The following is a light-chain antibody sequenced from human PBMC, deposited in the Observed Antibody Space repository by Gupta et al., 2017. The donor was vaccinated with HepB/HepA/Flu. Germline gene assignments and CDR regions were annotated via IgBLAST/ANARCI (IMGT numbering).Light chain of an antibody. CDR3: KIWDPSGLQ. CDR2: YKSDPNK. CDR1: SGINVGNYW. J-gene: IGLJ2*01. Sequence: QAVLTQPSSLSASPGASASLTCTLRSGINVGNYWIYWYQQRPGSPPQYLLRYKSDPNKQQGSGVPRRFSGSKYASATAGILPSSGLQSEDESYYYCKIWDPSGLQFGGGTKLTVL. V-gene: IGLV5-45*02.